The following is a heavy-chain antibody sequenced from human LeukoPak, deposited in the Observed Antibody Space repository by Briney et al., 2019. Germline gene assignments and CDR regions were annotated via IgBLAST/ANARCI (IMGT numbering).Heavy chain of an antibody. D-gene: IGHD5-24*01. Sequence: GGSLRLSCAASGFTFSDYYMSWIRQAPGKGLEWVSYISSSSSYTNYADSVKGRFTISRDNAKNSLYLQMNNLRAEDTAVYYCARVVEMATIHFLTLRHYNWFDPWGQGTLVTVSS. J-gene: IGHJ5*02. CDR1: GFTFSDYY. CDR3: ARVVEMATIHFLTLRHYNWFDP. CDR2: ISSSSSYT. V-gene: IGHV3-11*05.